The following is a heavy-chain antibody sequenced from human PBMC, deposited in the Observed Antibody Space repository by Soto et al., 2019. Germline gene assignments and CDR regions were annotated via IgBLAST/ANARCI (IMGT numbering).Heavy chain of an antibody. Sequence: PGGSLRLSCAASGFTFSSYGMHWVRQAPGKGLEWVAVIWYDGSNKYYADSVKGRFTISRDNSKNTLYLQMNSLRAEDTAVYYCAREGYSSSWSPPYYYYYMDVWGKGTTVTVSS. CDR3: AREGYSSSWSPPYYYYYMDV. D-gene: IGHD6-13*01. V-gene: IGHV3-33*01. CDR2: IWYDGSNK. J-gene: IGHJ6*03. CDR1: GFTFSSYG.